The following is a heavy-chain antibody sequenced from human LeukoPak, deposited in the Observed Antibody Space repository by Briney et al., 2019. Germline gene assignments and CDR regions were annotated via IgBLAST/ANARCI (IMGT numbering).Heavy chain of an antibody. V-gene: IGHV3-30*18. Sequence: GGSLRLSCAASGFTFSTYGMHWVRQAPGKGLEWVAVISYDGRNIHYPDSVKGRFTISRDISTDTLWLQMDSLRTEDTAVYYCAKGPLRGTAAAIDYWGQGTLVTVSS. CDR3: AKGPLRGTAAAIDY. CDR2: ISYDGRNI. CDR1: GFTFSTYG. D-gene: IGHD2-2*01. J-gene: IGHJ4*02.